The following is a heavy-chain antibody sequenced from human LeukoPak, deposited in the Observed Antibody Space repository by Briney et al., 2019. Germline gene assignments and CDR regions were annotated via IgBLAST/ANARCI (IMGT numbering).Heavy chain of an antibody. Sequence: ASVKVSFKSSGYTFTSYYMYWVRQASGQGLEWMGIINPSGGSTSYAQKFQGRVTMTRDTSTSTVYMELSSLRSEDTAVYYCARDSGMVRGTVDYWGQGTLVTVSS. CDR2: INPSGGST. J-gene: IGHJ4*02. V-gene: IGHV1-46*01. CDR3: ARDSGMVRGTVDY. CDR1: GYTFTSYY. D-gene: IGHD3-10*01.